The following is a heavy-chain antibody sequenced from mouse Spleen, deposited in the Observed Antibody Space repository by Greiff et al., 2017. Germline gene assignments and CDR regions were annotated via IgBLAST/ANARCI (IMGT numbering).Heavy chain of an antibody. CDR2: ISSGSSTI. V-gene: IGHV5-17*01. D-gene: IGHD1-1*01. CDR3: ARIYYGSRDYAMDY. Sequence: EVKLMESGGGLVKPGGSLKLSCAASGFTFSDYGMHWVRQAPEKGLEWVAYISSGSSTIYYADTVKGRFTISRDNAKNTLFLQMTSLRSEDTAMYYCARIYYGSRDYAMDYWGQGTSVTVSS. CDR1: GFTFSDYG. J-gene: IGHJ4*01.